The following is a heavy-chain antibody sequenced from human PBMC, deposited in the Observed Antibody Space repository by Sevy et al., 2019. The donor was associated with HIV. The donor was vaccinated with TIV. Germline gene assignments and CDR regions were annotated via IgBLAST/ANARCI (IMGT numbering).Heavy chain of an antibody. CDR1: GYTFTGYY. Sequence: ASVKVSSKASGYTFTGYYMHWVRQAPGQGLEWMGWINPNSGGTNYAQKFQGRVTMTRDTSISTAYMELSRLRSDDTAVYYCARVKRDYYYGMDVWGQGTTVTVSS. J-gene: IGHJ6*02. V-gene: IGHV1-2*02. CDR3: ARVKRDYYYGMDV. CDR2: INPNSGGT.